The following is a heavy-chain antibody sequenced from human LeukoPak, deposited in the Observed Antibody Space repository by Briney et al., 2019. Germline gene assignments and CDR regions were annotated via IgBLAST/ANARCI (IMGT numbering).Heavy chain of an antibody. CDR3: ARFAYGSDYFPGHY. CDR2: IYPGDSNT. CDR1: GYTFPNYW. V-gene: IGHV5-51*01. Sequence: KVSCKGSGYTFPNYWIGWVRQMPGKGLEWMGIIYPGDSNTRYSPSFRGQVTISADKSISTAYLQWSSLKASDTAMYYCARFAYGSDYFPGHYWGQGTLVTVSS. D-gene: IGHD3-22*01. J-gene: IGHJ4*02.